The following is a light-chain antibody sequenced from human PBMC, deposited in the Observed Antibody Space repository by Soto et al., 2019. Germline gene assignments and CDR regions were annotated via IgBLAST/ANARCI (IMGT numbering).Light chain of an antibody. CDR1: QSVSSSY. CDR2: SAS. CDR3: QQYGSSKFT. Sequence: EIVLTQSPGTLSLSPGERATLSCRASQSVSSSYLAWYQQKAGQAPRLLIYSASSRATGIPDRFSGSGSGTDFTLTISRLEPEDFAVYYCQQYGSSKFTFGGGTKVEIK. J-gene: IGKJ4*01. V-gene: IGKV3-20*01.